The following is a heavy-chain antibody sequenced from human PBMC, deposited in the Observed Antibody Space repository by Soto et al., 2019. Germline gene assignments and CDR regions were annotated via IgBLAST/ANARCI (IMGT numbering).Heavy chain of an antibody. Sequence: SVKVSCKASGGTFSSYAISWVRQAPGQGLEWMGGIIPIFGTANYAQKFQGRVTITADESTSTAYMELSSLRSEDTAVYYCASEGDIVVVPAAIRMGYYYYGMDVWGQGTTVTVSS. D-gene: IGHD2-2*02. CDR2: IIPIFGTA. CDR1: GGTFSSYA. J-gene: IGHJ6*02. CDR3: ASEGDIVVVPAAIRMGYYYYGMDV. V-gene: IGHV1-69*13.